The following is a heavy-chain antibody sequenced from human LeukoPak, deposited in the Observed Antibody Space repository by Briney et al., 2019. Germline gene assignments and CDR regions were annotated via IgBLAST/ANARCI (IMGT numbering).Heavy chain of an antibody. J-gene: IGHJ6*03. CDR1: GSTFTVYY. CDR3: ARDRGDFDWLLYSVLGYYMDV. V-gene: IGHV1-2*02. D-gene: IGHD3-9*01. Sequence: VTVSCKSSGSTFTVYYMHWVRPAPGHGLEWMGWINPNSGGTNYAQKFQGRVTMTRDTSISTAYMELSRLRSDDTAVYYCARDRGDFDWLLYSVLGYYMDVWGKGTTVTVSS. CDR2: INPNSGGT.